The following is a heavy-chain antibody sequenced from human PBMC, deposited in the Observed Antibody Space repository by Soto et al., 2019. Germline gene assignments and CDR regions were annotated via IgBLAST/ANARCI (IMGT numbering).Heavy chain of an antibody. Sequence: EVQLVESGGGLVKPGGSLRLSCAASGFSFSNAWMKWVRQAPGTRQEWVGRIKSEANGGTTHHAAAVKGRCIISRDDSKNLLFLQLDSLITEGSAVYSCAYYRDISARHVDFWGQGTLVTVSS. CDR1: GFSFSNAW. D-gene: IGHD3-22*01. J-gene: IGHJ4*02. V-gene: IGHV3-15*07. CDR3: AYYRDISARHVDF. CDR2: IKSEANGGTT.